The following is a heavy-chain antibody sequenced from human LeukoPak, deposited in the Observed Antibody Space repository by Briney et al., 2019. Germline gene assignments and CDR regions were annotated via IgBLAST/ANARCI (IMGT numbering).Heavy chain of an antibody. V-gene: IGHV3-7*01. CDR2: IKQDGSET. J-gene: IGHJ4*02. D-gene: IGHD6-19*01. CDR3: ARQRGSGCLDY. Sequence: HPGGSLRLSCAASRFTLSNYWMSWLRQAPGKGLEWVANIKQDGSETYYVDSVKGRFTISRDNAKNSLSLQMNSLRAEDTAVYYCARQRGSGCLDYWGQGTLVPVSS. CDR1: RFTLSNYW.